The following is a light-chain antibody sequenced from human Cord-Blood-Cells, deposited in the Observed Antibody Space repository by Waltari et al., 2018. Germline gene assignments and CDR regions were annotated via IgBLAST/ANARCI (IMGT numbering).Light chain of an antibody. Sequence: DIVMTQSPDSLAVSLGERATINCKSSQSVLYSSNNKNYLAWYQQKPGQPPKLLIYWASTRESGVPDRFSGSGSGTDFPLTISSLQAEDVAVYYCQQYYSTLTFGGGTKVEIK. J-gene: IGKJ4*01. CDR2: WAS. CDR1: QSVLYSSNNKNY. CDR3: QQYYSTLT. V-gene: IGKV4-1*01.